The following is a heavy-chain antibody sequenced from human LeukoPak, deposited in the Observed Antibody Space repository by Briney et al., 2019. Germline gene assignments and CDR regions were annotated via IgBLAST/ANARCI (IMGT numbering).Heavy chain of an antibody. CDR1: GFTFSSYW. J-gene: IGHJ4*02. CDR2: IKQDGSEK. Sequence: PGGSLRLSCAASGFTFSSYWMSWARQAPGKGLEWVANIKQDGSEKYYVDSVKGRFTISRDNAKNSLYLQMNSLRAEYTAVYYCARGGGYNAYYFDYWGQGTLVTVCS. CDR3: ARGGGYNAYYFDY. V-gene: IGHV3-7*01. D-gene: IGHD5-24*01.